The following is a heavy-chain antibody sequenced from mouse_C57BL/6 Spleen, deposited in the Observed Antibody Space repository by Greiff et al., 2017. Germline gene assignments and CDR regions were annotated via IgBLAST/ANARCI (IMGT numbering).Heavy chain of an antibody. CDR3: VKKGGYDAMDY. Sequence: VKLVESGPGLVQPSQSLSITCTVSGFSLTSSGVHWVRQSPGKGLAWLGVIWRGGSTDYNAAFMSRLSITKDKCKRQVFLKMYSLQAYDTAIYYCVKKGGYDAMDYGGQGTSVTGSA. V-gene: IGHV2-5*01. J-gene: IGHJ4*01. CDR2: IWRGGST. CDR1: GFSLTSSG.